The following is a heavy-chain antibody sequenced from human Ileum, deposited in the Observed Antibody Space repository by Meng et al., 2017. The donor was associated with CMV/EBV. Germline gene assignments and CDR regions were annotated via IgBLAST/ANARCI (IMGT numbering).Heavy chain of an antibody. V-gene: IGHV4-39*07. CDR1: GGSLSIGRTY. D-gene: IGHD1-26*01. Sequence: LQLQCSGPGGGRPSWTLSLIRTVSGGSLSIGRTYWGWIRQPTGKGLDWIGSIHYGGSNFSNTSLKSRVTMSIDTSKNQFSLKMNSVTAADTAVYYCASGDSGNYRAYCDYWGQGTLVTVSS. CDR2: IHYGGSN. CDR3: ASGDSGNYRAYCDY. J-gene: IGHJ4*02.